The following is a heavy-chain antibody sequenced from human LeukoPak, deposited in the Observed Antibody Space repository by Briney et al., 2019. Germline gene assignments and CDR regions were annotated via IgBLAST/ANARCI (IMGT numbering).Heavy chain of an antibody. CDR1: GFTFSSYS. Sequence: PGGSLRLSCAASGFTFSSYSMNWVRQAPGKGLEWVSSISSSSSYISYADSVKGRFTISRDNAKNSLYLQMNSLRAEDTAVYYCARDETGVAFDYWGQGTLVTVSS. CDR3: ARDETGVAFDY. J-gene: IGHJ4*02. D-gene: IGHD1-14*01. V-gene: IGHV3-21*01. CDR2: ISSSSSYI.